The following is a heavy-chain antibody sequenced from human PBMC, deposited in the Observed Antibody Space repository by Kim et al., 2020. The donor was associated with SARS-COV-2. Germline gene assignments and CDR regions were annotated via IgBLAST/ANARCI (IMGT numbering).Heavy chain of an antibody. Sequence: SSDGSSTTYADSVKGRFTISRDNAKNTLYLQMNSLRFEDTAVYYCVRDQAYCSSTSCPFDYWGQGPLVTVSS. D-gene: IGHD2-2*01. J-gene: IGHJ4*02. CDR3: VRDQAYCSSTSCPFDY. CDR2: SSDGSST. V-gene: IGHV3-74*01.